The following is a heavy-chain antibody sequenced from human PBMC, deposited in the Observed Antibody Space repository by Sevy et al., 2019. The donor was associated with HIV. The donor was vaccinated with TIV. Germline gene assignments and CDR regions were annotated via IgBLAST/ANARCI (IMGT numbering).Heavy chain of an antibody. D-gene: IGHD3-3*01. CDR2: INSDGSIT. J-gene: IGHJ4*02. Sequence: GSLRLSCATSGFTFTTYWMHWVRQSPGKGLVWVSRINSDGSITDYADSVKGRFTMSRDNAKNTLYLQMNSLRAEDTAVYYCARDQFSYFDYWGQGTLVTVS. CDR3: ARDQFSYFDY. V-gene: IGHV3-74*01. CDR1: GFTFTTYW.